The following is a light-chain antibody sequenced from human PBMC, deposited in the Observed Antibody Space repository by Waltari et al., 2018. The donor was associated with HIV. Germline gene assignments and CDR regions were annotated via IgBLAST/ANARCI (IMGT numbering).Light chain of an antibody. J-gene: IGLJ3*02. Sequence: QLGLTQSHHASASLGASVKPTCTRSAGHSNYAIAWHQQQPEKGLRHLMKLNSDGSHSKGDGIPDRFSGSSSGPARYLTISSLRAEDEGDYYCQTWGAGILVFGGGTKLTVL. CDR1: AGHSNYA. CDR2: LNSDGSH. CDR3: QTWGAGILV. V-gene: IGLV4-69*01.